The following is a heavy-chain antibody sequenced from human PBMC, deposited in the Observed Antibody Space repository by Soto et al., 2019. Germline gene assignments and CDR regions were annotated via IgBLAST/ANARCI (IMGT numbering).Heavy chain of an antibody. V-gene: IGHV1-18*01. D-gene: IGHD1-1*01. CDR1: GYTFTNYG. Sequence: ASVKVSCKTSGYTFTNYGISWVRQAPGQGLEWMGWVSAFNANTNYAQKLQGRVTMTTVRSTTTAYMELRKLRSDDTAVYYCARVDYTNNCYVGGTSGPIWFAPWVQGTLVTVSS. CDR3: ARVDYTNNCYVGGTSGPIWFAP. J-gene: IGHJ5*02. CDR2: VSAFNANT.